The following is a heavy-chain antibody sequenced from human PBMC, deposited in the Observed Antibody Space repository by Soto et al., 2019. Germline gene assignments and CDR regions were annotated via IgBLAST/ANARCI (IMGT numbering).Heavy chain of an antibody. J-gene: IGHJ5*01. V-gene: IGHV1-3*01. CDR2: INAANGDT. Sequence: GASVKVSCKASGYTFTSYGIHWVRQAPGQRLEWMGWINAANGDTKYSPKFQGRVTITRDTSASTAYMELSSLRSEDTAVYYCVRRPVSATGIDWCEPWEQRTLVGVSS. CDR1: GYTFTSYG. D-gene: IGHD6-13*01. CDR3: VRRPVSATGIDWCEP.